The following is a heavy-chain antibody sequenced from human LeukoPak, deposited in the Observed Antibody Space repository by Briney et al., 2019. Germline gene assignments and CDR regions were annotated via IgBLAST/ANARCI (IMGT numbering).Heavy chain of an antibody. CDR2: IIPIFGTA. CDR3: ARDQSYYGSGSHHSWFAP. CDR1: GGTFSSYA. D-gene: IGHD3-10*01. J-gene: IGHJ5*02. V-gene: IGHV1-69*05. Sequence: SVKVSCKASGGTFSSYAISWVRQAPGQGLEWMGRIIPIFGTANYAQKFQGRVTITTDESTSTAYMELSSLRSEDTAVYYCARDQSYYGSGSHHSWFAPWGQGTLVTVSS.